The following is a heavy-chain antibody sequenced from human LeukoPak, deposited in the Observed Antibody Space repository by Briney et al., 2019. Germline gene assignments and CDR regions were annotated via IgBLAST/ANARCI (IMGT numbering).Heavy chain of an antibody. V-gene: IGHV1-46*01. J-gene: IGHJ4*02. D-gene: IGHD5-12*01. CDR3: ARVSRRYSGYEPLNY. Sequence: GASVKVSCKASGYTFTSYYMHWVRQAPGQGLEWMGIINPSGGSTSYAQKFQGRVTMTRDTSTSTVYMELSSLSSEDTAVYYCARVSRRYSGYEPLNYWGQGTLVTVSS. CDR2: INPSGGST. CDR1: GYTFTSYY.